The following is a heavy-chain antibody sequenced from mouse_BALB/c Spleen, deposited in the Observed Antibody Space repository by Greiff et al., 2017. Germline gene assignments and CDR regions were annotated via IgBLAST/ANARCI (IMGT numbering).Heavy chain of an antibody. Sequence: DVHLVESGGGLVKPGGSLKLSCAASGFTFSSYAMSWVRQTPEKRLEWVATISSGGSYTYYPDSVKGRFTISRDNAKNTLYLQMSSLRSEDTAMYYCARPSMVTTYYFDYWGQGTTLTVSS. J-gene: IGHJ2*01. CDR2: ISSGGSYT. CDR3: ARPSMVTTYYFDY. D-gene: IGHD2-10*02. V-gene: IGHV5-9-3*01. CDR1: GFTFSSYA.